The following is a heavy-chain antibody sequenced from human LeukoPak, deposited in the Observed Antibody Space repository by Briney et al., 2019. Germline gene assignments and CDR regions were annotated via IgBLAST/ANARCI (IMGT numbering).Heavy chain of an antibody. CDR1: GGTLSSYA. D-gene: IGHD5-18*01. J-gene: IGHJ4*02. V-gene: IGHV1-69*13. CDR2: NIPIFGAA. Sequence: SVKVYCKASGGTLSSYAISWARQAPGQGLEWRGWNIPIFGAANYAQKFQGRVTITADESTSTAYMELSSLRSEGTAVYYCARDRVELWLRPVGSFDYWGQGTLVTVSS. CDR3: ARDRVELWLRPVGSFDY.